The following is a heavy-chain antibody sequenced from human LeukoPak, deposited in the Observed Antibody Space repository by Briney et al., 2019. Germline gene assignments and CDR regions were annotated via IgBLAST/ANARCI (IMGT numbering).Heavy chain of an antibody. V-gene: IGHV3-33*06. CDR3: AKGVGSSWDSSGGAFDI. Sequence: GGSLTLSCAPSGFTFSSYGMHWVRHAPGGGLECVAVIWYEGSNKYYADSVRGLLTLPRDHSKNTLYLQMNCLRGEDTAVYYCAKGVGSSWDSSGGAFDIWGQGTMVTVSS. D-gene: IGHD6-13*01. CDR2: IWYEGSNK. J-gene: IGHJ3*02. CDR1: GFTFSSYG.